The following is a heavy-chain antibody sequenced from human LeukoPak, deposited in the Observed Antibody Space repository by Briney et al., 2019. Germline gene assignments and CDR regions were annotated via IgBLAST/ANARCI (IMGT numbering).Heavy chain of an antibody. CDR3: ARSSGSYFRVWWFDP. J-gene: IGHJ5*02. CDR1: GYTFNGYY. CDR2: INPNSGGT. V-gene: IGHV1-2*02. D-gene: IGHD1-26*01. Sequence: ASVKVSCKASGYTFNGYYIYWVRQAPGQGLEWMGWINPNSGGTNYAQNFQGRVTMTRDTSISTAYMELSRLGSDDTAVDYCARSSGSYFRVWWFDPWGQGTLVTVSS.